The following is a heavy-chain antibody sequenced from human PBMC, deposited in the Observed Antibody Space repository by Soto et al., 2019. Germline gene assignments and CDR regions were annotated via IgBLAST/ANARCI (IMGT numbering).Heavy chain of an antibody. J-gene: IGHJ6*03. V-gene: IGHV1-18*01. Sequence: QVQLVQSGAEVKEPGASVKVSCKTSGFNFIAYGFAWVRQAPGQGLEWMGWISAYDGDTKYPQKVQGRVTMTTDTSTTTAYMELRSLRSDDTAVYYCVRAGRVFPTSHYYYYYMDVWGKGTTVTVSS. D-gene: IGHD3-10*01. CDR2: ISAYDGDT. CDR1: GFNFIAYG. CDR3: VRAGRVFPTSHYYYYYMDV.